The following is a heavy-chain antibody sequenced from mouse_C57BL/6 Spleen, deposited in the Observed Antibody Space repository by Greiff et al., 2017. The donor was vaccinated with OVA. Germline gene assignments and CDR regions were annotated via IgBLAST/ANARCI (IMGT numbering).Heavy chain of an antibody. D-gene: IGHD1-1*01. CDR1: GFSLTSYG. J-gene: IGHJ4*01. Sequence: VHLVESGPGLVAPSQSLSITCTVSGFSLTSYGVHWVRQPPGKGLEWLVVIWSDGSTTYNSALKSRLSISKDNSKSQVFLKMNSLQTDDTAMYYCARHAHYYGSMDAMDYWGQGTSVTVSS. CDR3: ARHAHYYGSMDAMDY. CDR2: IWSDGST. V-gene: IGHV2-6-1*01.